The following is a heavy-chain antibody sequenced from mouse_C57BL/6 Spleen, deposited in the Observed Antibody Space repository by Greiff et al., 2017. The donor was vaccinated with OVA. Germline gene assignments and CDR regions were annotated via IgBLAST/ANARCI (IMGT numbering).Heavy chain of an antibody. J-gene: IGHJ4*01. CDR2: INPNNGGT. D-gene: IGHD1-1*01. CDR3: ARSGPTVGGDYCAMDY. V-gene: IGHV1-18*01. CDR1: GYTFTDYN. Sequence: EVQLQQSGPELVKPGASVKIPCKASGYTFTDYNMDWVKQSHGKSLEWIGDINPNNGGTIYNEKFKGKATLTVDKSSSTAYMELRSLTSEDTAVYYCARSGPTVGGDYCAMDYWGQGTSVTVSS.